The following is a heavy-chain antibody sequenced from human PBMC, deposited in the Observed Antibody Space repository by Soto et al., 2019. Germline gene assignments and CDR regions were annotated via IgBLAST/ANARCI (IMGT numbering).Heavy chain of an antibody. V-gene: IGHV3-23*01. CDR2: ISGSGRTT. CDR1: GFTFSSYA. J-gene: IGHJ6*02. D-gene: IGHD3-3*01. CDR3: AKNKAIFGVAVNYGMDV. Sequence: EVQLLESGGALVHPGGSLRLSCAASGFTFSSYAMSWVRQAPGRGLEWVSAISGSGRTTYYADSVKGRFTISRDNSKNALYLQMNSLRAEDTALYYCAKNKAIFGVAVNYGMDVWGQGTTVTVSS.